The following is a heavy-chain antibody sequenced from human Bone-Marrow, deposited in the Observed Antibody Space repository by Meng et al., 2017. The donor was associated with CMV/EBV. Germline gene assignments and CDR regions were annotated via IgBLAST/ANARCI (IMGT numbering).Heavy chain of an antibody. CDR1: GFTFSSYW. Sequence: GESLKISCTGSGFTFSSYWMSWVRQAPGKGLEWVANIRQDGSEKHYVDSVKVRFTISRDNTKNSLYLEMNTLRAEDTAVYHCARICVTGRACYHFDSWGQGALVTVSS. J-gene: IGHJ4*02. CDR3: ARICVTGRACYHFDS. D-gene: IGHD2-2*01. CDR2: IRQDGSEK. V-gene: IGHV3-7*01.